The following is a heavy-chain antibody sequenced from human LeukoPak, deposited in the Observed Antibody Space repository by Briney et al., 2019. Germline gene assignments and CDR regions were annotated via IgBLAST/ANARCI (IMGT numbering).Heavy chain of an antibody. CDR3: AKAPYYYGMDV. CDR2: ISWNSGSI. V-gene: IGHV3-9*01. CDR1: GCTFDDYA. Sequence: GRSLRLSCAGSGCTFDDYARHGVGQARGEGGEWVAGISWNSGSIGYADSVKGRFTISRDNAKTSLYLQMNSLRAEDTALYYCAKAPYYYGMDVWGQGTTVTVSS. J-gene: IGHJ6*02.